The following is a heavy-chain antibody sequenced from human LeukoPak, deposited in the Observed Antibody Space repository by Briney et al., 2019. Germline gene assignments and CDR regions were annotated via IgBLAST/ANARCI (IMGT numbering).Heavy chain of an antibody. D-gene: IGHD3-3*01. CDR2: ISYDGSNK. J-gene: IGHJ4*02. V-gene: IGHV3-30-3*01. CDR1: GFTFSSYA. Sequence: PGGSLRLSCAASGFTFSSYAMHWVRQAPGKGLEWVAVISYDGSNKYYADSVKGRFTISRDNSKNTLYLQMNSLRAEDTAVYYCARVRGSYYDFWSGYPYFDYWGQGTLVTVSS. CDR3: ARVRGSYYDFWSGYPYFDY.